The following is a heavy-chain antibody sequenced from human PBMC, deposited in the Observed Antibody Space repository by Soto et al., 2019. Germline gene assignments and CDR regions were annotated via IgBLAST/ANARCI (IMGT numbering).Heavy chain of an antibody. Sequence: QVQLQESGPGLVKPSQTLSLTCTVSGASITSGGYYWSWIRQHPGKGLEWIGYIYYSVTTYYNPSPKSRVIISVDTSKNQFSLNLSSVTAADTAVYYWARAENERAGIYRPPDYWGQGTLVTVSS. CDR1: GASITSGGYY. CDR3: ARAENERAGIYRPPDY. D-gene: IGHD5-12*01. CDR2: IYYSVTT. V-gene: IGHV4-31*03. J-gene: IGHJ4*02.